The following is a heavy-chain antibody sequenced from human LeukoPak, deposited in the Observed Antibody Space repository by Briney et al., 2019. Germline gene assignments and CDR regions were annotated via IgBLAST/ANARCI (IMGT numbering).Heavy chain of an antibody. D-gene: IGHD6-13*01. CDR1: GFTFSLSS. CDR3: ARGRAGIAAAGFDY. CDR2: ISFDGANK. Sequence: GGSLRLSCATSGFTFSLSSMHWVRLAPGKGLEWLAGISFDGANKFSGDSVKGRFSISRDNSKNTLYLQMNSLGLDDTAVYFCARGRAGIAAAGFDYWGQGTLVTVSS. V-gene: IGHV3-30*04. J-gene: IGHJ4*02.